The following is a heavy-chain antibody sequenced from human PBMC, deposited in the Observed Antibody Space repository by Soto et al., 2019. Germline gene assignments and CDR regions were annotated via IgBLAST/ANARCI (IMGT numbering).Heavy chain of an antibody. CDR3: ARVTQAVAADY. V-gene: IGHV3-30-3*01. CDR2: ISYDGSNR. J-gene: IGHJ4*02. Sequence: QVQLVESGGGVVQPGRSLRLSCAASGLTLSNYAMHWVRQAPGKGLEWVAVISYDGSNRYYADSVKGRFTISRDNSKNTLYRKRNSLRAEDTAVYYCARVTQAVAADYWGQGTLVTVSS. D-gene: IGHD6-19*01. CDR1: GLTLSNYA.